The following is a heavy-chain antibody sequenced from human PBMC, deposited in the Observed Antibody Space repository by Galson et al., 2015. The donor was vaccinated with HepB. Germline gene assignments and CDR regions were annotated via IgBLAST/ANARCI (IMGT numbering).Heavy chain of an antibody. V-gene: IGHV1-24*01. CDR2: FDPEDGET. CDR1: GYTLTELS. D-gene: IGHD3-22*01. J-gene: IGHJ4*02. Sequence: SVKVSCKVSGYTLTELSMHWVRQAPGKGLKWMGGFDPEDGETIYAQRFQGRVSMTEDTSTDTASMELSSLRSEDTAVYYCTTGVPAAGPIYSDSSAYYAFDYWGQGTLVTVSS. CDR3: TTGVPAAGPIYSDSSAYYAFDY.